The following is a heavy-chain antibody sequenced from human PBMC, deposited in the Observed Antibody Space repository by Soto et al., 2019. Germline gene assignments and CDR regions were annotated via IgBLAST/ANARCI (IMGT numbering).Heavy chain of an antibody. Sequence: SETLSLTCTVSGGSISSYYWSWIRQPPGKGLEWIGYIYYSGSTNYNPSLKSRVTISVDTSKNQFSLKLSSVTAADTAVYYCARGGWELLSAGTFDIWGQGTMVTVSS. CDR3: ARGGWELLSAGTFDI. CDR1: GGSISSYY. J-gene: IGHJ3*02. CDR2: IYYSGST. D-gene: IGHD1-26*01. V-gene: IGHV4-59*01.